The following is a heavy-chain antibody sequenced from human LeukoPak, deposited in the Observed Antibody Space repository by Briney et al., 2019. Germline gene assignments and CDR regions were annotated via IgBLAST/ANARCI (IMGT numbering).Heavy chain of an antibody. D-gene: IGHD3-10*01. CDR2: ISAYNGNT. J-gene: IGHJ5*02. Sequence: GASVKVSCKASGYTFTSYGISWVRQAPGQGLEWMGWISAYNGNTNYAQKLQGRVTMTTDTSTSTAYMELRSLRSDDTAVYYCARGLVVRGATTYNWFDPWGQGTLVTVSS. V-gene: IGHV1-18*01. CDR3: ARGLVVRGATTYNWFDP. CDR1: GYTFTSYG.